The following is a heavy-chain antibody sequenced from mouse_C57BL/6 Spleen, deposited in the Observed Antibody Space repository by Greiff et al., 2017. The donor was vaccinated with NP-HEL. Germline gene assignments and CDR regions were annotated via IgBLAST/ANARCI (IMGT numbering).Heavy chain of an antibody. V-gene: IGHV10-1*01. CDR2: IRSKSNNYAT. Sequence: EVQLVESGGGLVQPKGSLKLSCAASGFSFNTYAMNWVRQAPGKGLEWVARIRSKSNNYATYYADSVKDRFTISRDDSESMLYLQMNNLKTEDTAMYYCVRHAGFGYAMDYWGQGTSVTVSS. CDR1: GFSFNTYA. J-gene: IGHJ4*01. CDR3: VRHAGFGYAMDY.